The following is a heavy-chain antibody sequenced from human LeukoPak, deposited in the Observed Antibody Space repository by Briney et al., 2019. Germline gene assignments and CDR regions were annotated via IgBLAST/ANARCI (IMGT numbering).Heavy chain of an antibody. CDR1: GGTFSSYA. D-gene: IGHD5-24*01. Sequence: SVKVSCKASGGTFSSYAISWVRQAPGQGLKWMGGIIPIFGTANYAQKFQGRVTITTDESTSTAYMELSSLRSEDTAVYYCARARRDGYNYGGPRRDWFDPGGQGTLVTVSS. CDR3: ARARRDGYNYGGPRRDWFDP. CDR2: IIPIFGTA. J-gene: IGHJ5*02. V-gene: IGHV1-69*05.